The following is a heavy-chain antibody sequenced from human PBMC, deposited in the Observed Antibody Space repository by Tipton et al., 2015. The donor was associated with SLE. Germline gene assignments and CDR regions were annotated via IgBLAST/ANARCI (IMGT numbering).Heavy chain of an antibody. Sequence: QLVQSGAEVKKPGASVKVSCKASGYTFTSYDINWVRQAPGQGLEWMGWMNPYSGNAGYAQKFQGRVTLTRNTSISTAYMELRSLRSEDTAVYYCARGQITMVDYWGQGTLVTVSS. J-gene: IGHJ4*02. CDR1: GYTFTSYD. D-gene: IGHD3-10*01. CDR2: MNPYSGNA. CDR3: ARGQITMVDY. V-gene: IGHV1-8*01.